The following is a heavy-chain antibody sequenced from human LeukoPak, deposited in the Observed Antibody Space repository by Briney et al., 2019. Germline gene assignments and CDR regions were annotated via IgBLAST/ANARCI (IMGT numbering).Heavy chain of an antibody. Sequence: ASVKVSCKASGYTFSGYYMHWVRQAPGQGLEWMGIINPTGGSTSYAQKFQGRVTMTRDTSTSTDYMELSSLRSEDTAVYYCARGSRSLGSGYKSYNWFDPWGQGTLVTVSS. J-gene: IGHJ5*02. V-gene: IGHV1-46*01. CDR1: GYTFSGYY. CDR2: INPTGGST. D-gene: IGHD6-19*01. CDR3: ARGSRSLGSGYKSYNWFDP.